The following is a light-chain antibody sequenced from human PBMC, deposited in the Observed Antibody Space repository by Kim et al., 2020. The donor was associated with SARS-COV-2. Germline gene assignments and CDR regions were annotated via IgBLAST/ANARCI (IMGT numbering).Light chain of an antibody. CDR3: QSYDSSNQV. CDR2: EDN. J-gene: IGLJ3*02. CDR1: SGSIASNY. V-gene: IGLV6-57*03. Sequence: GKTVTISCTLSSGSIASNYVQWYQQRPGSAPTTVIYEDNQRPSGVPNRFSGSIDSSSNSASLTISGLKTEDEADYYCQSYDSSNQVFGGGTQLTVL.